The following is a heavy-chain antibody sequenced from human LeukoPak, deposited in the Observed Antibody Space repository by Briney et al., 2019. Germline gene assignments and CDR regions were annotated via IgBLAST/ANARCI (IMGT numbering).Heavy chain of an antibody. D-gene: IGHD3-22*01. J-gene: IGHJ4*02. CDR2: IFHTGNT. CDR1: GGSISSSNW. CDR3: ATGMYYDGSGPHFDY. V-gene: IGHV4-4*02. Sequence: PSETLSLTCAVSGGSISSSNWWSWVRQPPGKGLEWIGEIFHTGNTNYNPSLKSRVTISVDKSKKQFSLKLSSVTAADTAVYYCATGMYYDGSGPHFDYWGQGTLVTVSS.